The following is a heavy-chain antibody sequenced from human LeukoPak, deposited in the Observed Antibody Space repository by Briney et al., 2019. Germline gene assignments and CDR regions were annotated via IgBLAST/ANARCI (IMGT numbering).Heavy chain of an antibody. Sequence: SVKVSCKASGVTFDSYSMSWVRQAPGQGLEWMGGIIPIFGAPNYAQKFQGRVTITTDESTSTAYMHLRSLRSDDTAVYYCARARGQQFWLDYWGQGTLVTVSS. CDR3: ARARGQQFWLDY. CDR1: GVTFDSYS. CDR2: IIPIFGAP. D-gene: IGHD6-13*01. J-gene: IGHJ4*02. V-gene: IGHV1-69*05.